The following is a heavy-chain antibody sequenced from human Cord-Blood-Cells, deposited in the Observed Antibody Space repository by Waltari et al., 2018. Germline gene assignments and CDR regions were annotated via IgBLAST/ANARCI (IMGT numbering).Heavy chain of an antibody. V-gene: IGHV1-18*01. J-gene: IGHJ5*02. D-gene: IGHD3-9*01. Sequence: QVQLVQSGAEVKKPGASVKVSCKASGYTFTSYGISWVRQAPGQGLEWMGWISAKDGNTNYAHNIKCVATTTTATSTSTAYMELSGPRSDNAAVYYCAREGSLTAYNWFDPWGQGTLVTVSS. CDR1: GYTFTSYG. CDR2: ISAKDGNT. CDR3: AREGSLTAYNWFDP.